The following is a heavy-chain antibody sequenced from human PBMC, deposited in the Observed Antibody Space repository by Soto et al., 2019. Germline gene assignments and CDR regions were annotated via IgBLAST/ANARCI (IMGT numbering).Heavy chain of an antibody. CDR1: GFKFSSYW. CDR3: ARVPXLELELPPHYYYYGMDV. J-gene: IGHJ6*02. CDR2: IKQDGSEN. Sequence: PGGSRRLSCAASGFKFSSYWMSWGRGAPGEGLEWVANIKQDGSENYYVDSVKGRFTISRDNARNSLYLQMNSLRAEDTAVYYCARVPXLELELPPHYYYYGMDVWGQGTTVTVSS. V-gene: IGHV3-7*03. D-gene: IGHD1-7*01.